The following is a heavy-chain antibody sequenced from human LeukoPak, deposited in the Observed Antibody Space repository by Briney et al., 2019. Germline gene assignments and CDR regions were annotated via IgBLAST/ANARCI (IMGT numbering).Heavy chain of an antibody. V-gene: IGHV3-74*01. CDR1: GFTFTNYW. CDR2: LPPDELDI. Sequence: GGSLRLSCAASGFTFTNYWMHWVRQAPGMGLVWVSRLPPDELDIIYADSVKGRFTVSRDNAKNTIYLQMDSLRAEDTAIYYCARDYWWNYDYWGQGTLVTVSS. CDR3: ARDYWWNYDY. J-gene: IGHJ4*02. D-gene: IGHD1-7*01.